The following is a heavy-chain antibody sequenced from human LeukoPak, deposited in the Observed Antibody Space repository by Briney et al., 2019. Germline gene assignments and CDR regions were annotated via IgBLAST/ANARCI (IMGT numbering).Heavy chain of an antibody. J-gene: IGHJ4*02. CDR1: GYTFTGFY. CDR2: INPNSGGT. Sequence: ASVKVSCKASGYTFTGFYLHWVRRAPGHGLEGMGWINPNSGGTDYAQKFQGRVTMTRDTSISAAYVELSRLRSDDTAVYYCARGGKGGTYYYDGYHYWGQGTLVTVSS. CDR3: ARGGKGGTYYYDGYHY. D-gene: IGHD3-22*01. V-gene: IGHV1-2*02.